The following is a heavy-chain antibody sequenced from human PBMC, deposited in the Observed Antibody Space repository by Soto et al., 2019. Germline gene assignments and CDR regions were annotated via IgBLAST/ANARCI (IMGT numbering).Heavy chain of an antibody. CDR1: GFTFSSYG. D-gene: IGHD1-26*01. V-gene: IGHV3-33*01. CDR2: IWNDGSEK. J-gene: IGHJ5*02. CDR3: ARRDGIVGATNRS. Sequence: GGSLRLSCAASGFTFSSYGMHWVRQAPGKGLEWVAVIWNDGSEKYYEDSVKGRFTISRENSKSTLYLQMNSLRAEDTAVYYCARRDGIVGATNRSWGQGTLVTVSS.